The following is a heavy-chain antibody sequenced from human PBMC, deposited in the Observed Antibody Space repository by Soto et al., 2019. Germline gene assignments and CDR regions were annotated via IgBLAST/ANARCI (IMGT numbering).Heavy chain of an antibody. D-gene: IGHD3-16*02. CDR3: ARDRVFCFKVLAVHVIYF. V-gene: IGHV3-33*01. J-gene: IGHJ1*01. CDR1: GFTFSRYG. Sequence: PGGSLRHSCAGSGFTFSRYGMHWFRQAPGKGLEWVAVIWYDGSNKYYADSVKGRFTISRDNSKNTLYLQMNSLRAEDTAVYYCARDRVFCFKVLAVHVIYF. CDR2: IWYDGSNK.